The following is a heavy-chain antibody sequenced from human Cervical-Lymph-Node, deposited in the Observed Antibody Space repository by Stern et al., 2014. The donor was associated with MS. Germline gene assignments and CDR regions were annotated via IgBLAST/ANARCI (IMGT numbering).Heavy chain of an antibody. D-gene: IGHD3-3*01. CDR1: GFTISNYA. J-gene: IGHJ4*02. Sequence: QVQLGQSGGGVVQPGRSLRLSCATSGFTISNYALHWVRQAPGKGLEWVAVISNDGGNKHYADSVKGRFTISRDNSNNTLYLQMNSLRPEDTAVYYCARSHVAYWGQGTLVTVSS. V-gene: IGHV3-30-3*01. CDR3: ARSHVAY. CDR2: ISNDGGNK.